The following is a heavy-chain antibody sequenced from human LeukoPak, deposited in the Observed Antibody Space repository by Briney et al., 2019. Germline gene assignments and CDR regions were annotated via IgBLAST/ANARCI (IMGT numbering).Heavy chain of an antibody. V-gene: IGHV3-7*01. CDR1: GFTFSDVW. D-gene: IGHD4-11*01. J-gene: IGHJ4*02. CDR2: INQDGRGI. Sequence: GGSLRLSCAASGFTFSDVWMSWVRQAPGKGLEWVANINQDGRGIYYVDSVKGRFSISRDNTNNLLYLQMNSLRAEDKAMYFCARDSYRSLDYWGQGPLVPVSS. CDR3: ARDSYRSLDY.